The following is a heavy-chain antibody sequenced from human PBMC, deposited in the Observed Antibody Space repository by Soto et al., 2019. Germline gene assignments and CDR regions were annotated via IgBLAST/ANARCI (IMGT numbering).Heavy chain of an antibody. D-gene: IGHD1-26*01. CDR2: IYSSGGA. V-gene: IGHV4-4*07. CDR3: ATIVGANDY. Sequence: SETLSLTCTVSGGSIYTYSWTWLRQPAGKGLEWIGHIYSSGGANYNPSRKRRVSMSVDTSKNQFSLKLNSVTAADTAVYYCATIVGANDYWGQGALVT. J-gene: IGHJ4*02. CDR1: GGSIYTYS.